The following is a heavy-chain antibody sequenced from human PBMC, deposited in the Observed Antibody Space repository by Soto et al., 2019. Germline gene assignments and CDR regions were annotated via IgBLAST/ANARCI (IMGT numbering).Heavy chain of an antibody. Sequence: GGSLRLSCAASGFTFSSYAMSWVRQAPGKGLEWLSAITESGGTTYHANSVKGRFTISRDNSKNTLYLQMNSLRAEDTALYFCAKGRLVNGFPHSGKGTLVPVSS. J-gene: IGHJ1*01. CDR2: ITESGGTT. CDR1: GFTFSSYA. CDR3: AKGRLVNGFPH. V-gene: IGHV3-23*01. D-gene: IGHD3-22*01.